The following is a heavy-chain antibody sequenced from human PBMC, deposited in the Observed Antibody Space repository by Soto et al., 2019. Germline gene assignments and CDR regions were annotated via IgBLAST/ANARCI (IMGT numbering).Heavy chain of an antibody. J-gene: IGHJ6*02. Sequence: SETLSLTCAVYGGSFSGYYWSWIRQPPGKGLEWIGEINHSGSTNYNPSLKSRVTISVDTSKNQFSLKLSSVTAADTAVYYCARGRVRGVMTYGMDVWGQGTTVT. V-gene: IGHV4-34*01. D-gene: IGHD3-10*01. CDR3: ARGRVRGVMTYGMDV. CDR2: INHSGST. CDR1: GGSFSGYY.